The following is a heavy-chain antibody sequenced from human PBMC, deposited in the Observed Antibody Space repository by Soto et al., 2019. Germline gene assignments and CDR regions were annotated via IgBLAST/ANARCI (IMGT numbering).Heavy chain of an antibody. CDR3: ARDPSSGGPGP. CDR1: GFTFSDYS. Sequence: EVQLAESGGGLVKPGGSLRLSCAASGFTFSDYSMNWVRQSPGKGLEWVSSISSRSDYIYYADSVKGRFTISRDNAKNSLYLQMNSLRAEDTAIYYCARDPSSGGPGPWGQGTLVTVSS. D-gene: IGHD3-10*01. J-gene: IGHJ4*02. V-gene: IGHV3-21*01. CDR2: ISSRSDYI.